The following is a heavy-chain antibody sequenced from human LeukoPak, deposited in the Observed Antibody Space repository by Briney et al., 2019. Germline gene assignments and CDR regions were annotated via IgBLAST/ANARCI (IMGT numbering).Heavy chain of an antibody. Sequence: PGGSLRLSCAASGFTFSSYAMSWVRRAPGQGLEWVSAISGSGGSTYYADSVKGRFTISRDNSKNTLYLQMNSLRAEDTAVYYCAKVPLESYRYYYGMDVWGQGTTVTVPS. D-gene: IGHD2-2*02. CDR1: GFTFSSYA. J-gene: IGHJ6*02. V-gene: IGHV3-23*01. CDR2: ISGSGGST. CDR3: AKVPLESYRYYYGMDV.